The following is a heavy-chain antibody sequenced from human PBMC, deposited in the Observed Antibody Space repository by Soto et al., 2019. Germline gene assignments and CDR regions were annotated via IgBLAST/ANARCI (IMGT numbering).Heavy chain of an antibody. J-gene: IGHJ6*02. CDR3: ARDRNGMDV. CDR2: IWDDESNK. Sequence: GGSLRLSCTASGFTFSTYGMHWVRQAPGKGLEWVAVIWDDESNKYYADAVKGRFIISRDNSKNKLYLQMNSLRAEDTAVYYCARDRNGMDVWGQGTTVTVSS. V-gene: IGHV3-33*01. CDR1: GFTFSTYG.